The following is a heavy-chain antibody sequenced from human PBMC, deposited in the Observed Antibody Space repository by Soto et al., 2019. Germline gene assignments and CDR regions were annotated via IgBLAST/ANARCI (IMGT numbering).Heavy chain of an antibody. V-gene: IGHV4-59*01. Sequence: QVQLQESGPGLVKPSETLSLTCTVSGVSISDYYWSWIRQPPGKGLEWIGYIYYSGNTNYNPSLKSRVTISEDTSKNQFSLRLSSVTTADTAVYYWARDREYYDSSGLYFDYWGQGTLVTVSS. CDR2: IYYSGNT. D-gene: IGHD3-22*01. CDR3: ARDREYYDSSGLYFDY. J-gene: IGHJ4*02. CDR1: GVSISDYY.